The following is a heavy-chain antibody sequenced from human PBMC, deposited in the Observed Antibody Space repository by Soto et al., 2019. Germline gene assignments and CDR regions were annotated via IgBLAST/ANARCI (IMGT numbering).Heavy chain of an antibody. CDR3: TTDPTPYSYGLYYYYYYGMDV. J-gene: IGHJ6*02. Sequence: GGSLRLSCAASGFTFSNAWMNWVRQAPGKGLEWVGRIKSKTDGGTTDYAAPVKGRFTISRDDSKNTLYLQMNSLKTEDTAVYYCTTDPTPYSYGLYYYYYYGMDVWGQGTTVTVSS. D-gene: IGHD5-18*01. V-gene: IGHV3-15*07. CDR1: GFTFSNAW. CDR2: IKSKTDGGTT.